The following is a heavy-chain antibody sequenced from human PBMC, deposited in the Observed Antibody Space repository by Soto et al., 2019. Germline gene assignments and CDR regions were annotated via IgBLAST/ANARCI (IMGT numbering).Heavy chain of an antibody. D-gene: IGHD5-18*01. Sequence: VASVKVSCKASGGTFSSYAISWVRQAPGQGLEWMGGIIPIFGTANYAQKFQGRVTITADESTSTAYMELSSLRSEDTAVYYCARVAEVISFSYGYFDYWGQGTLVTVSS. CDR2: IIPIFGTA. V-gene: IGHV1-69*13. J-gene: IGHJ4*02. CDR1: GGTFSSYA. CDR3: ARVAEVISFSYGYFDY.